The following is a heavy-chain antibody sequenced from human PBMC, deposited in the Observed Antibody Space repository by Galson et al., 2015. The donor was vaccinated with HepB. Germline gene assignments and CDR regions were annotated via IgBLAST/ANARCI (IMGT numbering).Heavy chain of an antibody. CDR2: ISFDGSDK. J-gene: IGHJ4*02. CDR1: GFTFSNYS. D-gene: IGHD3-16*01. Sequence: SLRLSCAASGFTFSNYSVHWVRQAPAKGMEWVAVISFDGSDKYYADSVKGRFTISRDDSNNRVFLQMNSLKPEDTAVYYCARDTSNFEPLGHFDYWGQGTLVTVSA. V-gene: IGHV3-30*04. CDR3: ARDTSNFEPLGHFDY.